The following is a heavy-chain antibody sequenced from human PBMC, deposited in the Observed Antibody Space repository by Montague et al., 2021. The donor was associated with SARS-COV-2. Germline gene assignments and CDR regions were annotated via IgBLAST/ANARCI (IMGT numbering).Heavy chain of an antibody. CDR3: ARLGDGVVPSPILGVGPYYSYYYIDV. CDR1: GGSFSTYS. Sequence: SETLSLTCAVHGGSFSTYSWNWIRQPPGKGLEWIGEIHHGGSTNYNPSLKSRVTISADTSKNQFSLKLTPVAAADTAVYYCARLGDGVVPSPILGVGPYYSYYYIDVWGKGTRVTVSS. D-gene: IGHD3-10*01. V-gene: IGHV4-34*01. J-gene: IGHJ6*03. CDR2: IHHGGST.